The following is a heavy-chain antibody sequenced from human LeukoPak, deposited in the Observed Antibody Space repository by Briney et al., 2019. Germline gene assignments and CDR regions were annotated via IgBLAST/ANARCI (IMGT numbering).Heavy chain of an antibody. CDR3: ARDQEITIFGVVIADYMDV. CDR2: INPNSGGT. D-gene: IGHD3-3*01. J-gene: IGHJ6*03. CDR1: GYTFTGYY. Sequence: ASVKVSCKASGYTFTGYYMHWVRQAPGQGLEWMGWINPNSGGTNYAQKFQGRVTMTRDTSISTAYMELSRLRSDDTAVYYCARDQEITIFGVVIADYMDVWGKGTTVTVSS. V-gene: IGHV1-2*02.